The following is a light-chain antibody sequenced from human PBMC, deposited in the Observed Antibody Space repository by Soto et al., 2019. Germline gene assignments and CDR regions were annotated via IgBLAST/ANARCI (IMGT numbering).Light chain of an antibody. Sequence: QSALTQPASVSGSPGQSITISCTGTSSDVGTYNYVSWYQQHPGRAPKLMIYDVSHRPSGVSNRFSASKSGNTASLTISGRQADDEADYYCSSYTSISTPVVFGGGTKVTVL. J-gene: IGLJ2*01. CDR1: SSDVGTYNY. CDR3: SSYTSISTPVV. V-gene: IGLV2-14*01. CDR2: DVS.